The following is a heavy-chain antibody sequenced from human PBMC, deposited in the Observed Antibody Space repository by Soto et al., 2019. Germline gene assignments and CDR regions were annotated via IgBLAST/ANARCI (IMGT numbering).Heavy chain of an antibody. CDR3: ARIDPVTATPDY. Sequence: SGPTLVNPTETLTLTCTVSGFSLSNARMGXSWIRQPPGKALEWLAHIFSNDEKSYSTSLKSRLTISKDTSKSQVVLTMTNMDPVDTATYYCARIDPVTATPDYWGQGTLVTVSS. D-gene: IGHD2-21*02. CDR2: IFSNDEK. V-gene: IGHV2-26*01. CDR1: GFSLSNARMG. J-gene: IGHJ4*02.